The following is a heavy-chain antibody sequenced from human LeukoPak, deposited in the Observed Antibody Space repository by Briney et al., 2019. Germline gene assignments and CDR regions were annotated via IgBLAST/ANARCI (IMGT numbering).Heavy chain of an antibody. CDR3: ARDLGGSGPSYWYFDL. V-gene: IGHV3-64*01. Sequence: GGSLRLSCAASGFTFSSYAMHWVRQAPGKGLEYVSAISSNGGSTYYANSVKGRFTISRDNSKNTLYLQMGSLRAEDMAVYYCARDLGGSGPSYWYFDLWGRGTLVTVSS. CDR1: GFTFSSYA. J-gene: IGHJ2*01. D-gene: IGHD6-19*01. CDR2: ISSNGGST.